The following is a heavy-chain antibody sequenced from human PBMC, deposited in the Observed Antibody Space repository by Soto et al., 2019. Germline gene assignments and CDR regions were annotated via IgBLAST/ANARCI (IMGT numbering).Heavy chain of an antibody. CDR1: GYTFTSYY. CDR2: INPSGGST. J-gene: IGHJ4*02. CDR3: ARRTDYYDSSGYYRKIDFDY. V-gene: IGHV1-46*01. D-gene: IGHD3-22*01. Sequence: ASVKVSCKASGYTFTSYYMHWVRQAPGQGLEWMGIINPSGGSTSYAQKFQGRVTMTRDTSTSTVYMELSSLRSEDTAVYYCARRTDYYDSSGYYRKIDFDYWGQGTLVTVSS.